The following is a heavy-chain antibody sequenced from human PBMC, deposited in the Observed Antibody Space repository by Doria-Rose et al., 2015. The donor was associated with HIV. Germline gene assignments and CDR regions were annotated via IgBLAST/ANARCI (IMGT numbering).Heavy chain of an antibody. Sequence: QVTLKESGPVLVKPTETLTLTCTVSGVSLSSPGMGVSWIRQPPGNALEWLVNILSADERSYKTPLMSRLTISRGTSKSQVVLTMTDMDPVDTATYYCARIKSSRWYHKYYFDFWGQGTLVIVSA. V-gene: IGHV2-26*01. CDR3: ARIKSSRWYHKYYFDF. CDR1: GVSLSSPGMG. D-gene: IGHD6-13*01. J-gene: IGHJ4*02. CDR2: ILSADER.